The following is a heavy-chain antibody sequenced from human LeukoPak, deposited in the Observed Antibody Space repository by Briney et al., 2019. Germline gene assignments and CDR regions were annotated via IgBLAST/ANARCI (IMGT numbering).Heavy chain of an antibody. CDR1: GITFRSSW. CDR3: AKDHLSAYDLGAFDI. CDR2: INIDGRIT. V-gene: IGHV3-74*01. D-gene: IGHD3/OR15-3a*01. Sequence: GGSLRLSCAVPGITFRSSWMHWVRTAPGKGRGWVSHINIDGRITAYADSAKGRFTTSRDNSKNPLSLQMNTLRAEDTAVYYCAKDHLSAYDLGAFDIWGQGTMVTVSS. J-gene: IGHJ3*02.